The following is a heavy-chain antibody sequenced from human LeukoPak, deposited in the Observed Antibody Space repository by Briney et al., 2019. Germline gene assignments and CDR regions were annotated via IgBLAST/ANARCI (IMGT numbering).Heavy chain of an antibody. Sequence: GGSLRLSCEASGFPFGSYEMNWFRRAPGKGLEWVSYVSKSGGTMKNADSVKGRFTVSRDNAKNSLYLQMNSLTAEDTAVYYCATAVIRGRGTMVTVSS. CDR3: ATAVI. J-gene: IGHJ3*02. V-gene: IGHV3-48*03. CDR1: GFPFGSYE. CDR2: VSKSGGTM.